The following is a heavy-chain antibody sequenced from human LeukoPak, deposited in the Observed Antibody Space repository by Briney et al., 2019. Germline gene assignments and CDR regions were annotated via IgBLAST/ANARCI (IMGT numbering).Heavy chain of an antibody. J-gene: IGHJ6*02. CDR2: IIPILGIA. CDR1: GGTFSSYA. Sequence: SVKVSCKASGGTFSSYAISWVRQAPGQGLEWMGRIIPILGIANYAQKFQGRVTITADKSTSTAYMELSSLRAGDTALYYCAKDVIAATGSRGMDVWGQGTTVTVSS. CDR3: AKDVIAATGSRGMDV. V-gene: IGHV1-69*04. D-gene: IGHD6-13*01.